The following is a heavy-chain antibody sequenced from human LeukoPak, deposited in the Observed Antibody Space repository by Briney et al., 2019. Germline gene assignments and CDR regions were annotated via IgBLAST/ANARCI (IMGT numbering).Heavy chain of an antibody. D-gene: IGHD5-24*01. CDR2: IIPIFGTA. CDR1: GGTFSSYA. Sequence: ASVKVSCKASGGTFSSYAISWVRQAPGQGLEWMGGIIPIFGTANYAQKFQGRVTITTDESTSTAYMELSSLRSEDTAVYYCARGEESDGEYDYWGQGTLVTVPS. CDR3: ARGEESDGEYDY. J-gene: IGHJ4*02. V-gene: IGHV1-69*05.